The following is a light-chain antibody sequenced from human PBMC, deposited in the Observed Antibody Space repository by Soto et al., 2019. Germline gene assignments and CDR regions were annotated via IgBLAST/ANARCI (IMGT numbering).Light chain of an antibody. Sequence: QSALTQPPSASGSPGQSVTISCTGTSSDVGSYTFVSWYQQYPGKAPKVLIYDVNKRPSGVPDRFSGSKSGNTASLTVSGLQSDDEADYFCSSYTRSSTLVVFGGGTKLTVL. V-gene: IGLV2-8*01. CDR2: DVN. CDR3: SSYTRSSTLVV. J-gene: IGLJ2*01. CDR1: SSDVGSYTF.